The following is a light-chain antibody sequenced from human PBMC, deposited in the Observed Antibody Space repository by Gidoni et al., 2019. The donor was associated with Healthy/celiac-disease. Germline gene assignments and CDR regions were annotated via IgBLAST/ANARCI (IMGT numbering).Light chain of an antibody. Sequence: RITCGGNNIGSKSVHWYQQKPGQAPVLVIYYDSDRPSGIPERVSGSNSGNTATLTISRVEAGDEADYYCQVWDSSSDHVVFGGGTKLTVL. V-gene: IGLV3-21*04. CDR1: NIGSKS. J-gene: IGLJ2*01. CDR2: YDS. CDR3: QVWDSSSDHVV.